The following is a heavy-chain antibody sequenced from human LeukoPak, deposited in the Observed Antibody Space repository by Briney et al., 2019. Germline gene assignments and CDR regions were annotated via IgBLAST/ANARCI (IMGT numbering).Heavy chain of an antibody. CDR2: IYYSGST. CDR3: ARDTTVTGWFDP. Sequence: SETLSLTCTVSGGSISSYYWSWIRQPPGKGLEWIGYIYYSGSTNYNPSLKSRVTMSVDTSKNQFSLKLSSVTAADTAVYYCARDTTVTGWFDPWGQGTLVTVSS. CDR1: GGSISSYY. V-gene: IGHV4-59*12. J-gene: IGHJ5*02. D-gene: IGHD4-17*01.